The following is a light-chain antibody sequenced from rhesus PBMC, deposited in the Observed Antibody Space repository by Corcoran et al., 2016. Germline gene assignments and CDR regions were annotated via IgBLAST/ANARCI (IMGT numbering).Light chain of an antibody. J-gene: IGKJ1*01. CDR3: QQYYSYPRT. Sequence: DIQMTQSPSSLSASVGDTVTITCRASQSFSSSLAWYQQKPGKAPNLLIYSASSLQSGVPSRFSGSKSGTDFTLTISSLQPEDIASYYCQQYYSYPRTFGQGTKVEIK. CDR2: SAS. V-gene: IGKV1-46*01. CDR1: QSFSSS.